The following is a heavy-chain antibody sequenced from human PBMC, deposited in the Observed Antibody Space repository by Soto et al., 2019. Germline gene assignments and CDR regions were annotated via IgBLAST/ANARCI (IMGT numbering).Heavy chain of an antibody. CDR1: GFSLSTTGVG. V-gene: IGHV2-5*02. Sequence: QITLKESGPTLVKPTQTLTLTCTFSGFSLSTTGVGVGWIRQPPGKALERLALIYWDGDKRYSPALRSRHTLTQDTAKTQVVLTMTNIDPVDTATYYCARRRDGTYALDYWGQGTLVIVAS. D-gene: IGHD1-26*01. CDR2: IYWDGDK. CDR3: ARRRDGTYALDY. J-gene: IGHJ4*02.